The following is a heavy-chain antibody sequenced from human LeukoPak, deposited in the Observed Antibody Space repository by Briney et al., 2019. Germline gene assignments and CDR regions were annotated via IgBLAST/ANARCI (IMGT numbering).Heavy chain of an antibody. D-gene: IGHD2-2*01. J-gene: IGHJ3*01. V-gene: IGHV4-4*02. CDR2: IFYSGST. CDR3: ARGRYAGFV. Sequence: SETLSLTCAVSGGSISNSNWWSWVRQPPGKGLEWIGEIFYSGSTNYNPSLKSRVTISVDTSRNQFSLKLSSVTAADTAVYYCARGRYAGFVWGQGTMVTVSS. CDR1: GGSISNSNW.